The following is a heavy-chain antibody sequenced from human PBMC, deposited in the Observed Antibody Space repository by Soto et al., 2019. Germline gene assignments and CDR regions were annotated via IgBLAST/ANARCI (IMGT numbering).Heavy chain of an antibody. CDR3: ATQEVGGSYVYTFDP. J-gene: IGHJ5*02. CDR1: GGSITSSSYY. D-gene: IGHD1-26*01. CDR2: IYYSGST. V-gene: IGHV4-39*01. Sequence: QLHLRESGPGLVKPSETMSLTCTVSGGSITSSSYYWGWIRQPPGKGLEWIGSIYYSGSTYYNPSLKCRVTISVDTSKNQFSLKRSSVTAADTAVYYCATQEVGGSYVYTFDPWGQGTLVTVSS.